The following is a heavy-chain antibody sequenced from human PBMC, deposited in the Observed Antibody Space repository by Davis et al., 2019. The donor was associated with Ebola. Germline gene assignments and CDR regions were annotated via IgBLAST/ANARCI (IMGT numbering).Heavy chain of an antibody. CDR1: AGTFISYA. J-gene: IGHJ4*02. V-gene: IGHV1-69*13. Sequence: AASVKVSCKASAGTFISYAISWVRQAPGQGLEWMGGIIPIFGTANYAQKFQGRVTITADESTSTAYMELSSLKTEDTAVYYCTSTTVTSDYWGQGTLVTVSS. CDR3: TSTTVTSDY. CDR2: IIPIFGTA. D-gene: IGHD4-17*01.